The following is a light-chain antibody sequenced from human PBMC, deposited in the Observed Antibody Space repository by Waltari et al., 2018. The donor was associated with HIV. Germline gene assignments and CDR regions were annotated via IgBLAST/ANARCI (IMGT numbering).Light chain of an antibody. CDR2: SNY. CDR1: SSNIGSHN. Sequence: QSVLSQPPSASGTPGQRVTFSCSGSSSNIGSHNVYWYQQFPGTAPKLLIYSNYQRPSGVPYRFSGSKSGTSASLAISGLRSEDEADYYCAVWDVSLNGRVFGGGTKLTVL. V-gene: IGLV1-47*01. CDR3: AVWDVSLNGRV. J-gene: IGLJ3*02.